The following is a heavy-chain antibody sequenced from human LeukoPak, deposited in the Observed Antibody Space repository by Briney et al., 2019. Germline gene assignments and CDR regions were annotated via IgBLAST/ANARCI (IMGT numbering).Heavy chain of an antibody. CDR2: IYTSGST. CDR3: ARAMIVARYAFDI. D-gene: IGHD3-22*01. J-gene: IGHJ3*02. Sequence: SETLSLTCTVSGGSISSGSYYWSWIRQPAGKGLEWIGRIYTSGSTNYSPSLKSRVTISVDTSKNQFSLKLSSVTAADTAVYYCARAMIVARYAFDIWGQGTMVTVSS. CDR1: GGSISSGSYY. V-gene: IGHV4-61*02.